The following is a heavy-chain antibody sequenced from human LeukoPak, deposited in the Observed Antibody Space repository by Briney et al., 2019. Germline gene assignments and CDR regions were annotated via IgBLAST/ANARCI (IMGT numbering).Heavy chain of an antibody. V-gene: IGHV3-30*02. CDR3: AKGRGTGYRYGPIEN. CDR2: IRDDGSNK. Sequence: GGSLRLSCAASGFTFSSYGMHWVRQAPSKGLEWVAFIRDDGSNKYYADSVKGRFTISRDNSKNSLSLQMNSLRTEDTALYYCAKGRGTGYRYGPIENWGQGTLVTVSS. J-gene: IGHJ4*02. CDR1: GFTFSSYG. D-gene: IGHD5-18*01.